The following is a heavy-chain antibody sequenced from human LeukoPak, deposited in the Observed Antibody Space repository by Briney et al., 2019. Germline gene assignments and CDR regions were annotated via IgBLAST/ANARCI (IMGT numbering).Heavy chain of an antibody. V-gene: IGHV3-20*04. J-gene: IGHJ4*02. Sequence: PGGSLRLSCAASGFTFDDYGMSWVRQAPGKGLEWVSGINWNGGSTGYADSVKGRFTISRDNAKNSLYLQMNSLRAEDTALYYCARGYDFWSGYSRDYWGQGTLVTVSS. D-gene: IGHD3-3*01. CDR2: INWNGGST. CDR3: ARGYDFWSGYSRDY. CDR1: GFTFDDYG.